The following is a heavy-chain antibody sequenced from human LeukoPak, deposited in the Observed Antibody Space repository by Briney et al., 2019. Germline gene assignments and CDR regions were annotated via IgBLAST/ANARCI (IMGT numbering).Heavy chain of an antibody. V-gene: IGHV3-15*01. Sequence: GSLRLSCAASGFTFSNAWMSWVRQAPGKGLEWVGRIKSKTDGGTTDYAAPVKGRFTISRDDSKNTLYLQMNSLKTEDTAVYYCTTPGEPGIAAAGPTRFDPWGQGTLVTVSS. J-gene: IGHJ5*02. D-gene: IGHD6-13*01. CDR2: IKSKTDGGTT. CDR1: GFTFSNAW. CDR3: TTPGEPGIAAAGPTRFDP.